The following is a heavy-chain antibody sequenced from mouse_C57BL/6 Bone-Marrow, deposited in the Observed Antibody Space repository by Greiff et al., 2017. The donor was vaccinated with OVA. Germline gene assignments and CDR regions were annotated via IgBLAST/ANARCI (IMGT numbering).Heavy chain of an antibody. Sequence: QVQLQQSGAELAKPGASVKLSCKASGYTFTSYWMHWVKQRPGQGLEWIGYINPSSGYTKYNQKFKDQATLTADKSSSTAYMQLSSLTYEDAAVYYCARWGRGYAMDYWGQGTSVTVSA. CDR3: ARWGRGYAMDY. CDR2: INPSSGYT. CDR1: GYTFTSYW. V-gene: IGHV1-7*01. J-gene: IGHJ4*01.